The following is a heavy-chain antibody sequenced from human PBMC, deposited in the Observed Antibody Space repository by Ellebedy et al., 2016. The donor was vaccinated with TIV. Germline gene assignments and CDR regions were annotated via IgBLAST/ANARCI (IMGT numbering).Heavy chain of an antibody. CDR1: GFTFSNYN. J-gene: IGHJ4*02. D-gene: IGHD2-15*01. Sequence: GESLKISCVASGFTFSNYNMNWVRQSPGKGLAWVSSIRSTGSDKYYAESVKGRFTIFRDNAQDTLFLQMNSLRAEDTDVYFCSRGWSTPDSWGQGTLVTVSS. CDR3: SRGWSTPDS. V-gene: IGHV3-21*06. CDR2: IRSTGSDK.